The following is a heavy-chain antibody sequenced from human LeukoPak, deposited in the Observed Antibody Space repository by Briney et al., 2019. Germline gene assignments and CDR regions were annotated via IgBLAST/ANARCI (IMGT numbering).Heavy chain of an antibody. V-gene: IGHV3-7*01. CDR1: GFTFGDYA. Sequence: GGSLRLSCTASGFTFGDYAMSWFRQAPGKGLEWVANIKQDGSEKYYVDSVKGRFTISRDNAKNSLYLQMNSLRAEDTAVYYCARVFLPGYWGQGTLVTVSS. CDR2: IKQDGSEK. CDR3: ARVFLPGY. J-gene: IGHJ4*02. D-gene: IGHD3-3*01.